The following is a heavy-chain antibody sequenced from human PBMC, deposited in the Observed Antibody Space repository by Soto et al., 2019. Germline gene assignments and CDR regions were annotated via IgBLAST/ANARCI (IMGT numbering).Heavy chain of an antibody. CDR2: ISSSSSYI. V-gene: IGHV3-21*01. CDR3: ARDWEKTQNYDFWSGYGGMDV. J-gene: IGHJ6*02. D-gene: IGHD3-3*01. Sequence: PGGSLRLSCAASGFTFSSYSMNWVRQAPGKGLEWVSSISSSSSYIYYADSVKGRFTISRDNAKNSLYLQMNSLRAEDTAVYYCARDWEKTQNYDFWSGYGGMDVWGQGTTVTVSS. CDR1: GFTFSSYS.